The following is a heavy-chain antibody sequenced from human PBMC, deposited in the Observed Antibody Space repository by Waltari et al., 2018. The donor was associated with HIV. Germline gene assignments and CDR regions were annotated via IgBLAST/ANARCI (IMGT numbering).Heavy chain of an antibody. CDR1: GGSISSDNYY. CDR2: IYTSGST. Sequence: QVQLQESGPGLVKPSQTLSLTCTVSGGSISSDNYYWTWIRQPAGKGLEWIGRIYTSGSTNHNPSLKSRVTISVDTSKTQFSLKLSSVTAADTAVYYCARGLYSGAQYNWFDPWGQGTLVTVSS. J-gene: IGHJ5*02. D-gene: IGHD1-26*01. CDR3: ARGLYSGAQYNWFDP. V-gene: IGHV4-61*02.